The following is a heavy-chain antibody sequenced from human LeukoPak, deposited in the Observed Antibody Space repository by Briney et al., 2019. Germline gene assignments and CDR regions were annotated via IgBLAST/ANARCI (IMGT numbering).Heavy chain of an antibody. D-gene: IGHD2-2*01. Sequence: PGGSLRLSCAASGFTFSSYSMNWVRQAPGKGLEWVSSISSSSSYIYYADSVKGRFTISRDNAKNSLYLQMNSLRAEDTAVYYCARDTEIKSRYCSSTSCYRVDYYYYMDVWGKGTTVTVSS. V-gene: IGHV3-21*01. CDR1: GFTFSSYS. CDR2: ISSSSSYI. CDR3: ARDTEIKSRYCSSTSCYRVDYYYYMDV. J-gene: IGHJ6*03.